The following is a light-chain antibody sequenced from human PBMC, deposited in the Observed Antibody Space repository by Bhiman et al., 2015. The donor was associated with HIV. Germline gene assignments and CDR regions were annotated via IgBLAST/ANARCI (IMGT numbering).Light chain of an antibody. V-gene: IGLV1-40*01. Sequence: QSVLTQPPSVSGPPGQRVTISCTGSSSNIGAGYEVHWYQQLPGTAPKLLIYANVNRPSGVPDRFSGSKSGTSSSLAITGLQAEDEADYYCQSYDASLRGSVFGGGTKLTVL. CDR1: SSNIGAGYE. J-gene: IGLJ2*01. CDR2: ANV. CDR3: QSYDASLRGSV.